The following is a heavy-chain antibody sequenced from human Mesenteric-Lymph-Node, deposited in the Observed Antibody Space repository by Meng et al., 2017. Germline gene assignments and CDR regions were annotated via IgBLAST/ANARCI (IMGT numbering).Heavy chain of an antibody. V-gene: IGHV3-53*01. CDR3: VTELYEYRGH. Sequence: DVGLVGPGGGLIQPGGSLGLSCAASWYTVSSQYMSWIRQAPGKGLEWVSVIYTSGSAFYADSVRGRFTISRDNSRNTVYLQMNSLGADDTAIYYCVTELYEYRGHWGQGTLVTVSS. CDR1: WYTVSSQY. CDR2: IYTSGSA. D-gene: IGHD2/OR15-2a*01. J-gene: IGHJ4*02.